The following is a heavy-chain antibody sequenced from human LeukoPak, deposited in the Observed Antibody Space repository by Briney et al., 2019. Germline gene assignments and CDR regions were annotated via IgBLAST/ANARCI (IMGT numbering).Heavy chain of an antibody. J-gene: IGHJ6*02. Sequence: PGGSLRLSCAASGLTFSSYGMHWVRQAPGKGLEWVAVIWYDGSNKYYADSVKGRFTISRDNSKNTLYLQMNSLRAEDTAVYYCARDQYAGYYYYGMDVWGQGATVTVSS. CDR3: ARDQYAGYYYYGMDV. D-gene: IGHD2-8*01. CDR2: IWYDGSNK. CDR1: GLTFSSYG. V-gene: IGHV3-33*01.